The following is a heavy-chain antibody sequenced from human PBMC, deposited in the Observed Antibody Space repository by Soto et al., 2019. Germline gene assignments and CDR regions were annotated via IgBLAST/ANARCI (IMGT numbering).Heavy chain of an antibody. V-gene: IGHV4-59*01. J-gene: IGHJ4*02. CDR3: ARARIAVAPIDY. CDR1: GGSISTYF. Sequence: SETLSLTCTVSGGSISTYFWSWIRQPPGRGLEWIGYVYYTGSTNYNPSLKSRVTMSVDTSKNQFSLQLTSVTAADTAIYYCARARIAVAPIDYWGQGTLVTVSS. CDR2: VYYTGST. D-gene: IGHD6-19*01.